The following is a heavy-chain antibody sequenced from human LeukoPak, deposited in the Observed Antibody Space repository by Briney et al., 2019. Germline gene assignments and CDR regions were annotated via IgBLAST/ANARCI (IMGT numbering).Heavy chain of an antibody. J-gene: IGHJ4*02. CDR2: IHYTGGT. V-gene: IGHV4-34*01. CDR3: ARGNNCFDF. D-gene: IGHD2/OR15-2a*01. CDR1: GGSIGGYY. Sequence: SETLSLTCAVYGGSIGGYYWSWIRQPPGKGLEWVGEIHYTGGTSYNPSLKSRATISIDTSKNQLSLKLSSVTAADTAVYYCARGNNCFDFWGQGALVTVSS.